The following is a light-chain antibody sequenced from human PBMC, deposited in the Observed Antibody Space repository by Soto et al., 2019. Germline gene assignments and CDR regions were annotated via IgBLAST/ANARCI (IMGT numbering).Light chain of an antibody. J-gene: IGLJ2*01. V-gene: IGLV1-40*01. CDR2: GNI. Sequence: QSVLTQPPSVSGAPGQRVTIACTGSSSNIGAHYGVHWYQHLPGTAHKLLIYGNIYRPSGVPDRFSGSKSGTSASLAITGLQTEDEAEYYCQSYDSSLSCVVFGGGTKLTVL. CDR3: QSYDSSLSCVV. CDR1: SSNIGAHYG.